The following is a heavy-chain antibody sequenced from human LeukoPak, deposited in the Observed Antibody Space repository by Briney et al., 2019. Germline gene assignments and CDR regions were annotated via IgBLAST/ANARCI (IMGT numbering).Heavy chain of an antibody. J-gene: IGHJ6*02. CDR1: GYTFTSYY. CDR2: ISAYNGNT. CDR3: ARDGRPMTIFGPTPHYYYYGMDV. Sequence: GASVKVSCTASGYTFTSYYMHWVRQAPGQGLEWMGWISAYNGNTNYAQKLQGRVTMTTDTSTSTAYMELSSLRSEDTAVYYCARDGRPMTIFGPTPHYYYYGMDVWGQGTTVTVSS. D-gene: IGHD3-3*01. V-gene: IGHV1-18*04.